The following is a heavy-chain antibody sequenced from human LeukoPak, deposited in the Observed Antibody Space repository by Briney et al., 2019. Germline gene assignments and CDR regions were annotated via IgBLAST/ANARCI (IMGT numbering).Heavy chain of an antibody. Sequence: VASFKVSCKTSGETFSSYAISCVRRAPGQRLEWMGGIIPIFGTANYAQKFQGRVTITTDESTSTAYMELSSLRSEDTAVYYCARESRGNYYGSGSYFPSHFDYWGQGTLVTVSS. V-gene: IGHV1-69*05. CDR2: IIPIFGTA. J-gene: IGHJ4*02. D-gene: IGHD3-10*01. CDR1: GETFSSYA. CDR3: ARESRGNYYGSGSYFPSHFDY.